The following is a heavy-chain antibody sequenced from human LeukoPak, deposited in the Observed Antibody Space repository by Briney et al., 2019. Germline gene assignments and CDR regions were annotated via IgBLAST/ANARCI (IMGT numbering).Heavy chain of an antibody. V-gene: IGHV3-23*01. J-gene: IGHJ4*02. D-gene: IGHD6-13*01. CDR3: AKDAAGPEY. Sequence: GGSLRLSCAASGFTFSDYYMSWIRQAPGKGLDWVSGISASGGDTWYPDSVKGRFTISRDNSKNTLFLQMSSLRVEDTAMYYCAKDAAGPEYWGQGTLVTVSS. CDR2: ISASGGDT. CDR1: GFTFSDYY.